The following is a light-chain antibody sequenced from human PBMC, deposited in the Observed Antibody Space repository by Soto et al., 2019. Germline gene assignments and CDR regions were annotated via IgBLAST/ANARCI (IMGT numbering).Light chain of an antibody. J-gene: IGKJ1*01. CDR1: QNVNSW. Sequence: DIQMTQSPSTLSSSLGDRVTLTCRASQNVNSWLAWYQQKTGKAPQFLIYDASTLESGGPSRFSGRGSGTYFTLTISSVQHDDVATYYCQRYNSHSRTFGQGTRV. CDR3: QRYNSHSRT. V-gene: IGKV1-5*01. CDR2: DAS.